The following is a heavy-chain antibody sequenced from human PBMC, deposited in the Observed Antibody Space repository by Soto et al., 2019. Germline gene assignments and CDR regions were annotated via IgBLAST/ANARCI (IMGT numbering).Heavy chain of an antibody. Sequence: SVKVSCKGSGGAFSSYAISWVRQAPGQGLEWMGGIIPIFGTANYAQKFQGRVTITADKSTSTAYMELSSLRSEDTAVYYCARDLGLSVGVPSWGQGTLVTVSS. V-gene: IGHV1-69*06. CDR2: IIPIFGTA. D-gene: IGHD3-16*01. J-gene: IGHJ5*02. CDR1: GGAFSSYA. CDR3: ARDLGLSVGVPS.